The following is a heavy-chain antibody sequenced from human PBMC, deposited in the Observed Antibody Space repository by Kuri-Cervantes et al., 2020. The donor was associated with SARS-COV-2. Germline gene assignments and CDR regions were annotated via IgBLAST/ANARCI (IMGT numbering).Heavy chain of an antibody. D-gene: IGHD2-2*01. J-gene: IGHJ4*02. V-gene: IGHV1-46*01. Sequence: ASVKVSCKASGCTFSSYAISWVRQAPGQGLEWMGIINPSGGSTSYAQKFQGRVTMTRDTSTSTVYMELSSLRSEDTAVYYCARGSGVVPASPTYYFDYWGQGTLVTVSS. CDR2: INPSGGST. CDR3: ARGSGVVPASPTYYFDY. CDR1: GCTFSSYA.